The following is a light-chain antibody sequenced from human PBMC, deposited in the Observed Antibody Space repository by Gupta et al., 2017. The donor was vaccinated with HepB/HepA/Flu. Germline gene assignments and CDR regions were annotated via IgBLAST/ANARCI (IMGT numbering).Light chain of an antibody. J-gene: IGLJ3*02. CDR2: ENN. CDR1: SSNIGSNY. V-gene: IGLV1-51*02. Sequence: QPVLTQPPSGSAAPRQNVTTYCSGSSSNIGSNYIPWYQQLPVAAPKLLIIENNNRPSAVPARFSCAKSGTSAALRTTGLQTGDEAAYYYGTWDSSLSAGVFGGGTKLTVL. CDR3: GTWDSSLSAGV.